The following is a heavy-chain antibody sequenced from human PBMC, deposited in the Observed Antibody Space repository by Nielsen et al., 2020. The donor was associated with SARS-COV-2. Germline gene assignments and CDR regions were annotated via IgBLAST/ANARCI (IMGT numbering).Heavy chain of an antibody. J-gene: IGHJ4*02. V-gene: IGHV1-69*13. Sequence: SVKVSCKASGGTFSSYAISWVRQAPGQGLEWMGGIIPIFGTANYAQKFQGRVTITADESTSTAYMELSSLRSEDTAVYYCASAGGGLLLWFGELSEWGQGTLVTVSS. CDR2: IIPIFGTA. CDR3: ASAGGGLLLWFGELSE. D-gene: IGHD3-10*01. CDR1: GGTFSSYA.